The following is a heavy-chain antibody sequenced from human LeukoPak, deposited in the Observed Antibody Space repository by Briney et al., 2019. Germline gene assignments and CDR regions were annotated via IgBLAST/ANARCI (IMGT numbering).Heavy chain of an antibody. V-gene: IGHV4-34*01. J-gene: IGHJ4*02. CDR1: GGSFSGYY. CDR3: ARGEQLVAVFDY. Sequence: NPSETLPLTCAVYGGSFSGYYWSWIRQPPGKGLEWIGEINHSGSTNYNPSLKSRVTISVDTSKNQFSLKLSSVTAVDTAVYYCARGEQLVAVFDYWGQGTLVTVSS. CDR2: INHSGST. D-gene: IGHD6-6*01.